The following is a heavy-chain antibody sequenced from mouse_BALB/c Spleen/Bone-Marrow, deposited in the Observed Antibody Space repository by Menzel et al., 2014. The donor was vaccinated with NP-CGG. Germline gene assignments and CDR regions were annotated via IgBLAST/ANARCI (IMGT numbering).Heavy chain of an antibody. CDR1: GYTFTSYW. Sequence: GSELVRPGASVKLSCKASGYTFTSYWMHWVKQRHGQGLEWIGNVYPGNDNSNYDEKFKTKGTLTVDTSSSTAYMHLSSLTSEDSAVYYCTRSGGNYNFAYWGQGTLVTVSA. J-gene: IGHJ3*01. CDR2: VYPGNDNS. D-gene: IGHD2-1*01. V-gene: IGHV1S22*01. CDR3: TRSGGNYNFAY.